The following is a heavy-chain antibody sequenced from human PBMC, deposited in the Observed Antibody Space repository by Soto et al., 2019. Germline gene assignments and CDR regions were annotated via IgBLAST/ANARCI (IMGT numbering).Heavy chain of an antibody. CDR1: GGSISSYY. CDR2: IYYSGST. D-gene: IGHD4-17*01. J-gene: IGHJ4*02. Sequence: SETLSLTCTVSGGSISSYYWSWIRQPPGEGLEWIGYIYYSGSTNYNPSLKSRVTISVDTSKNQFSLKLSSVTAADTAVYYCAREYGDYVAYFDYWGQGTLVTVSS. V-gene: IGHV4-59*01. CDR3: AREYGDYVAYFDY.